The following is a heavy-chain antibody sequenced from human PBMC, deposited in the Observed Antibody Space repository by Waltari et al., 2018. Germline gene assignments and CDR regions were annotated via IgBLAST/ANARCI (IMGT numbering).Heavy chain of an antibody. CDR1: GGSLSSGSVS. CDR3: AGDIRRPTGDYTLDY. J-gene: IGHJ4*02. Sequence: QVQLQESGPRLVQTPLTLSLTCTVSGGSLSSGSVSRTWIRPPTGKGLEWIGRIHTSGTTEYNPSLRNRVTISVDTSKNQFSLNLISVTAADTAVYFCAGDIRRPTGDYTLDYWGQGTLVTVSS. D-gene: IGHD4-17*01. V-gene: IGHV4-61*02. CDR2: IHTSGTT.